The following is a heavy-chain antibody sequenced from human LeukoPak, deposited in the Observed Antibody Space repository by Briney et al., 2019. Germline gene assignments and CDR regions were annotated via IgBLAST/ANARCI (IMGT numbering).Heavy chain of an antibody. CDR1: GYTFTSYA. CDR3: AIEQQQLSGAFDI. CDR2: IIPIFGTA. V-gene: IGHV1-69*05. Sequence: ASVKVSCKASGYTFTSYAISWVRQAPGQGLEWMGGIIPIFGTANYAQKFQGRVTITTDESTSTAYMELSSLRSEDTAVYYCAIEQQQLSGAFDIWGQGTMVTVSS. D-gene: IGHD6-13*01. J-gene: IGHJ3*02.